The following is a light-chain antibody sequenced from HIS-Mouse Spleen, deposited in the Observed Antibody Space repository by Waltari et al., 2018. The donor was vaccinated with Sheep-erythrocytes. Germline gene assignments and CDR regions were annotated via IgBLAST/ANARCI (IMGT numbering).Light chain of an antibody. Sequence: QSALTQPASVSVSPGQSITISCTGTSSDFGRYNLVSWYQQHPGKAPKLKIYEGSKRPSGVSNRFSGSKSGNTASLTISGLQAEDEADYYCCSYAGSSTPWVFGGGTKLTVL. CDR1: SSDFGRYNL. CDR2: EGS. CDR3: CSYAGSSTPWV. V-gene: IGLV2-23*01. J-gene: IGLJ3*02.